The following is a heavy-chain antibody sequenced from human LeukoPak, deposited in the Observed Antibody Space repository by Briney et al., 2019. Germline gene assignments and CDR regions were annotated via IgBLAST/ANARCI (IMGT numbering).Heavy chain of an antibody. CDR3: ARGGRIVGATAHPPGAFDI. V-gene: IGHV3-53*04. J-gene: IGHJ3*02. CDR1: GFTVSSNY. CDR2: IYSGGST. Sequence: GGSLRLSCAASGFTVSSNYMSWVRQAPGKGLEWVSVIYSGGSTYYADSVKGRFTISRHNSKNTLYLQMNSLRAEDTAVYYCARGGRIVGATAHPPGAFDIWGQGTMVTVSS. D-gene: IGHD1-26*01.